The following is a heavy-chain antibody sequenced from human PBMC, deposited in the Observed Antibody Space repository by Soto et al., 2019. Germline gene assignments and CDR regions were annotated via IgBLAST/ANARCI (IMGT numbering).Heavy chain of an antibody. CDR2: INHSGST. V-gene: IGHV4-34*01. D-gene: IGHD3-10*01. Sequence: SETLSLTCAVYGGSFSGYYWSWIRQPPGKGLEWIGEINHSGSTNYNPSLKSRVTISVDTSKNQFSLKLSSVTAADTAVYYCAREGRGAAYYYGSGSYRPKDYYYMDVWGKGTTVTVSS. CDR1: GGSFSGYY. CDR3: AREGRGAAYYYGSGSYRPKDYYYMDV. J-gene: IGHJ6*03.